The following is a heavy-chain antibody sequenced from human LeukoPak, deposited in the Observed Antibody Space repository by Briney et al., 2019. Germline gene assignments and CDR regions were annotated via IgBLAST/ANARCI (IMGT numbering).Heavy chain of an antibody. J-gene: IGHJ5*02. CDR2: IYYSGST. V-gene: IGHV4-30-4*01. D-gene: IGHD3-10*01. CDR3: ARDTGPGYGSGTTLDP. Sequence: PSETLSLTCTVSGGSISSGDYYWSWIRQPPGKGLEWIGYIYYSGSTYYNPSLKSRVTISVDTSENQFSLKLSSVTAADTAVYYCARDTGPGYGSGTTLDPWGQGTLVTVSS. CDR1: GGSISSGDYY.